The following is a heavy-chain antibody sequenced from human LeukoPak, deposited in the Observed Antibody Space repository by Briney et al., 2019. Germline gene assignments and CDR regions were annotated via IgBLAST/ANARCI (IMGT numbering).Heavy chain of an antibody. D-gene: IGHD3-16*01. J-gene: IGHJ2*01. CDR1: GFTLSSYS. CDR2: ITSSSSAI. Sequence: GGSLRISCAASGFTLSSYSMSWVRQAPGKGLEWVSYITSSSSAIYYADSMKGRFTISRDNAKNSLYLQMNSLRAEDTAVYYCARVRGIWYFDLWGRGTLVTVSS. V-gene: IGHV3-48*01. CDR3: ARVRGIWYFDL.